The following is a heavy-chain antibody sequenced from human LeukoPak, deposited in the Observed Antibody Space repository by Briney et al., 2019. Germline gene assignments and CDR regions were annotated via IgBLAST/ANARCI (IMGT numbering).Heavy chain of an antibody. CDR3: ARSGSGYLRYYFDY. D-gene: IGHD5-12*01. Sequence: SETLSLTCSVSGYSISSGSYWGWIRQPPGKGLEWIGSIYYSGRTYYNPSLKSRVTISVDTSKNHFSLKLTSVTAADTAVYYCARSGSGYLRYYFDYWGQGTLVTVSS. CDR1: GYSISSGSY. V-gene: IGHV4-38-2*02. CDR2: IYYSGRT. J-gene: IGHJ4*02.